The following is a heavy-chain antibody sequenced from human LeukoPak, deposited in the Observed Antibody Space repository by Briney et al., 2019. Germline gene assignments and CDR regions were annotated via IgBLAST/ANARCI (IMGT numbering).Heavy chain of an antibody. CDR2: INHSGST. CDR3: ARAPGATDGYNYDY. J-gene: IGHJ4*02. V-gene: IGHV4-34*01. Sequence: SETLSLTCAVYGGSFSGYYWSWIRQPPGKGLEWIGEINHSGSTNYNPSLKSRVTISVDTSENQFSLKLSSVTAADTAVYYCARAPGATDGYNYDYWGQGTLVTVSS. CDR1: GGSFSGYY. D-gene: IGHD5-24*01.